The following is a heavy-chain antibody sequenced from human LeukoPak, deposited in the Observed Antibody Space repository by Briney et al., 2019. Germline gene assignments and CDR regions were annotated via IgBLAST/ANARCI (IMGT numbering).Heavy chain of an antibody. Sequence: GGSLRLSCAASGFTFSSYAMSWVRQAPGKGLEWVAVISDSGGTTSYTDSVKGRFTVSRDNSKNTLYLQMNSLRAEDTAVYYCAKVSSGEHTFWSDFSQDKWFDPWGLGTLVTVAS. CDR1: GFTFSSYA. D-gene: IGHD3-3*01. CDR3: AKVSSGEHTFWSDFSQDKWFDP. J-gene: IGHJ5*02. V-gene: IGHV3-23*01. CDR2: ISDSGGTT.